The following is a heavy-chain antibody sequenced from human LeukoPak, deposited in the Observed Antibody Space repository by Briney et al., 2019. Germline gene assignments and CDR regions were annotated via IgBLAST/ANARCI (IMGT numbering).Heavy chain of an antibody. CDR2: ISSSSSYI. D-gene: IGHD3-3*01. CDR1: GFTFSSYS. V-gene: IGHV3-21*01. CDR3: ARDPNYDFWMDY. Sequence: GGSLRLSCAASGFTFSSYSMNWVRQAPVKGLEWVSSISSSSSYIYYADSVKGRFTISRDNAKNSLYLQMNSLRAEDTAVYYCARDPNYDFWMDYWGQGTLVTVSS. J-gene: IGHJ4*02.